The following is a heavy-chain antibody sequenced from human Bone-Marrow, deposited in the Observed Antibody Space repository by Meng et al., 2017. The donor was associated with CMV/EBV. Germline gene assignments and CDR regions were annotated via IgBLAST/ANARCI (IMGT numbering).Heavy chain of an antibody. CDR1: GFTFSDYY. CDR2: ISSSSTI. V-gene: IGHV3-69-1*02. J-gene: IGHJ5*02. CDR3: ARTPVLMGNWFDP. D-gene: IGHD2-8*01. Sequence: GESLKISCAASGFTFSDYYMNWVRQAPGKGLEWVSSISSSSTIYYADSVKGRFTISRDNAKNSLYLQMNSLRAEDTAVYYCARTPVLMGNWFDPWGQGTLVTVSS.